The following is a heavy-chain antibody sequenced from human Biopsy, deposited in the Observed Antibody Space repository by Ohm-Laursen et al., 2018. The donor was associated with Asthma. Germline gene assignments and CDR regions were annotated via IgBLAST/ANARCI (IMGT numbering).Heavy chain of an antibody. CDR1: GFVFSRSA. J-gene: IGHJ1*01. D-gene: IGHD3-3*02. V-gene: IGHV3-9*01. Sequence: SLRLSCAASGFVFSRSAMHWVRQAPGKGLEWVASVSWNSRDIAYADSVRGRFAISRDNAKNSLYLQMNSLRAEGTAVYYCARTFHFWSPYHAEHYQLWGQGTLVTVSS. CDR3: ARTFHFWSPYHAEHYQL. CDR2: VSWNSRDI.